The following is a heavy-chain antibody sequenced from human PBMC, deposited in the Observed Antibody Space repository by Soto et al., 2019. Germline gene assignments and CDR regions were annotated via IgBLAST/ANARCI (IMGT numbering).Heavy chain of an antibody. J-gene: IGHJ4*02. CDR1: GFTFSSYE. CDR2: ISSSGSTI. Sequence: PGGSLRLSCAASGFTFSSYEMNWVRQAPGKGLEWVSYISSSGSTIYYADSVKGRFTISRDNAKNLLYLQMNSLRAEDKAVYYCAGDSYYYDSSGYYYFDYWGQGTLVTVSS. V-gene: IGHV3-48*03. D-gene: IGHD3-22*01. CDR3: AGDSYYYDSSGYYYFDY.